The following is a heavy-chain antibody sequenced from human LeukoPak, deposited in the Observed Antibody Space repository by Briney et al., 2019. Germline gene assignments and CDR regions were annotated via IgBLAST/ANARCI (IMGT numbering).Heavy chain of an antibody. CDR2: ISGSGGST. Sequence: PGGTLRLSGAASGFTFSSYGMSWVRQAPGKGLEWVSAISGSGGSTYYADSVKGRFTISRDNSKNTLYLQMTRLRAEDTAVYYCARSYGYGVDAFDIWGQGTMVTVSS. CDR3: ARSYGYGVDAFDI. D-gene: IGHD5-18*01. V-gene: IGHV3-23*01. J-gene: IGHJ3*02. CDR1: GFTFSSYG.